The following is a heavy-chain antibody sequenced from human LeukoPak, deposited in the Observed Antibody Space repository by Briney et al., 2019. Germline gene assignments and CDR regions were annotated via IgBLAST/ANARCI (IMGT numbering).Heavy chain of an antibody. CDR1: GFTFSSYA. CDR3: AREADETGTTAWFDP. CDR2: ISYDGSNK. V-gene: IGHV3-30-3*01. J-gene: IGHJ5*02. Sequence: GGSLRLSCAASGFTFSSYAMHWVRQAPGKGLEWVAVISYDGSNKYYADSVKGRFTISRDNSKNMLYLQMNSLRAEDTAVYYCAREADETGTTAWFDPWGQGTLVTVSS. D-gene: IGHD1-7*01.